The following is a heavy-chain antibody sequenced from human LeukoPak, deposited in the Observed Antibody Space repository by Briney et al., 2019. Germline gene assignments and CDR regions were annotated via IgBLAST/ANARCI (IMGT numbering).Heavy chain of an antibody. CDR3: AKEPWYDDY. J-gene: IGHJ4*02. V-gene: IGHV3-23*01. D-gene: IGHD6-13*01. CDR1: GFAFSNYA. CDR2: ISDSGGAT. Sequence: PGGSLRLSCAASGFAFSNYAMTWVRQAPGKGLEWVSTISDSGGATYYTDSVKGRFTISRDNSKNTLYLQMNSLRAEDTAVYYCAKEPWYDDYWGQGTLVTVSS.